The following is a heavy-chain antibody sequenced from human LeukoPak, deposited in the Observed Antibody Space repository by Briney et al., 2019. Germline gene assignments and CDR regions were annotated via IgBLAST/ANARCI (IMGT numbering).Heavy chain of an antibody. CDR2: IKRETDGGTI. J-gene: IGHJ1*01. D-gene: IGHD3-22*01. V-gene: IGHV3-15*01. CDR3: TTDRYYDNSELQFQH. Sequence: GGSLRLSCAASGFTFSSYAMNWVRQAPGKGLEWIGRIKRETDGGTIDYAAPVKGRFTISRDDSRNTLYLQMDSLKIEDTAVYYCTTDRYYDNSELQFQHWGQGTLVTVSS. CDR1: GFTFSSYA.